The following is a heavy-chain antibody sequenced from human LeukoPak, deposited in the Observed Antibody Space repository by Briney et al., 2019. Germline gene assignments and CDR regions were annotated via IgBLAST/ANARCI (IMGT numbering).Heavy chain of an antibody. CDR1: GGSISSGGYY. CDR3: ARHEMATIPVDY. CDR2: IYYSGST. V-gene: IGHV4-31*03. D-gene: IGHD5-24*01. Sequence: SETLSLTCTVSGGSISSGGYYWSWIRQHPGKGLEWIGYIYYSGSTYYNPSLKSRVTISVDTSKNQFSLKLSSVTAADTAVYYCARHEMATIPVDYWGQGTLVTVSS. J-gene: IGHJ4*02.